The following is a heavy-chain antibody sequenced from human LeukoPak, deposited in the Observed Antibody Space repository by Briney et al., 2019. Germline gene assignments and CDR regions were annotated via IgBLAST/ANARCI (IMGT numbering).Heavy chain of an antibody. Sequence: PSETLSLTCAVYGGSFSGYYWSWIRQPPGKGLEWIGEINHSGSTNYNPSLKSRVTISVDTSKNQFSLKLSSVTAADTAVYYCKLKWDSSGYSPFDIWGQGTMVTVSS. V-gene: IGHV4-34*03. CDR3: KLKWDSSGYSPFDI. CDR1: GGSFSGYY. CDR2: INHSGST. J-gene: IGHJ3*02. D-gene: IGHD3-22*01.